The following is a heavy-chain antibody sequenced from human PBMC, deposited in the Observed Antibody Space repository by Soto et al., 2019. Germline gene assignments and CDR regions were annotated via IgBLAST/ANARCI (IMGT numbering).Heavy chain of an antibody. Sequence: GASVKVSCKASGYTFTSYYMHWVRQAPGQGLEWMGIINPSGGSTSYAQKFQGRVTMTRDTSTSTVYMELSSLRSEDTAVYYCAREGKYYYDSSGYPLFDYWGQGTLVTVSS. V-gene: IGHV1-46*01. CDR3: AREGKYYYDSSGYPLFDY. CDR2: INPSGGST. CDR1: GYTFTSYY. J-gene: IGHJ4*02. D-gene: IGHD3-22*01.